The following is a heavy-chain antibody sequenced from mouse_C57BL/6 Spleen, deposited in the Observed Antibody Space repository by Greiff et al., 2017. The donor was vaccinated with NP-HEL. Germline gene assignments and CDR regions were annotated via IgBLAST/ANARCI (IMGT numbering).Heavy chain of an antibody. Sequence: QVQLQQSGPELVKPGASVKISCKASGYAFSSSWMNWVKQRPGKGLEWIGRIYPGDGDTNYNGKFKGKATLTADKSSSTAYMQLSSLTSEDSAVYFCARQESNYDYAMDYWGQGTSVTVSS. CDR2: IYPGDGDT. V-gene: IGHV1-82*01. J-gene: IGHJ4*01. CDR1: GYAFSSSW. D-gene: IGHD2-5*01. CDR3: ARQESNYDYAMDY.